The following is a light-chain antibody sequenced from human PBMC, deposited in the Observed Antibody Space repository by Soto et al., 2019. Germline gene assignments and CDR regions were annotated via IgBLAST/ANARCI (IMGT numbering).Light chain of an antibody. V-gene: IGKV3-20*01. J-gene: IGKJ1*01. CDR1: QSVSSSY. Sequence: IVLTQSPGTLSLSPGERATLSCRASQSVSSSYLAWYQQKPGQAPRLLIYGASSRATGIPDRFSGSGSGTDFTLTISRLXPEDFAVYYCQQYGSSLTWTFGQGTKVDIK. CDR2: GAS. CDR3: QQYGSSLTWT.